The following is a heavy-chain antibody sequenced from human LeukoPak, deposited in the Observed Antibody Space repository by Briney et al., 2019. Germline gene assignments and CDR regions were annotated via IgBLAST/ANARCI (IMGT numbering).Heavy chain of an antibody. D-gene: IGHD2-15*01. CDR2: IWYDGSNK. CDR1: GFTFRNYG. V-gene: IGHV3-33*01. Sequence: GGSLRLSCAASGFTFRNYGMHWVRQAPGKGREWVAVIWYDGSNKYYADSVKGRFTISRDNSKNTVYLQMNSLRVEDTAVYYCARDGGGWFDPWGQGTLVIVSS. CDR3: ARDGGGWFDP. J-gene: IGHJ5*02.